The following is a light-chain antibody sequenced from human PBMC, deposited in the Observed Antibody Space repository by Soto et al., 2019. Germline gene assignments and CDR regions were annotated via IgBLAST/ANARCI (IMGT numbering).Light chain of an antibody. J-gene: IGKJ3*01. CDR1: QSIGSW. V-gene: IGKV1-5*03. Sequence: GDRVTITCRAGQSIGSWLAWYQQKPGKAPKLLIYKASSLESGVPSRFSGSGSGTEFTLTISSLQPDDFATYYCQQYNSYPIFSFGPGTKVDIK. CDR2: KAS. CDR3: QQYNSYPIFS.